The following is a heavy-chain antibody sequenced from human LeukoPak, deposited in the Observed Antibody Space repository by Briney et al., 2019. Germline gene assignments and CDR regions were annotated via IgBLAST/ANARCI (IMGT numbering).Heavy chain of an antibody. D-gene: IGHD2-21*02. Sequence: GGSLRLSCAASGFTFSSYGMHWVRQAPGKGLEWVTVISYDGSNKYYADSVKGRFTISRDNSKNTLYLQMNSLRAEDTAVYYCAKYPTKNCGGDCYWNYFDYWGQGTLVTVSS. CDR3: AKYPTKNCGGDCYWNYFDY. J-gene: IGHJ4*02. CDR1: GFTFSSYG. V-gene: IGHV3-30*18. CDR2: ISYDGSNK.